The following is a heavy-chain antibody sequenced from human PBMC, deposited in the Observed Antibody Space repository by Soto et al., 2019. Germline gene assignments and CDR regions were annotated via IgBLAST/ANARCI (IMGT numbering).Heavy chain of an antibody. V-gene: IGHV3-30*18. D-gene: IGHD6-13*01. CDR1: GFTFNNYG. J-gene: IGHJ3*01. CDR2: ISNDGSDK. CDR3: AKDQARAASHGID. Sequence: QVQLVESGGGVVQPGRSLRLSCAASGFTFNNYGMHWARQAPGKGLEWVAAISNDGSDKYYADSVKGRLTISRDNSKNTVFLQMSRLRAEDTAVYYCAKDQARAASHGIDWGQGTMVTVSS.